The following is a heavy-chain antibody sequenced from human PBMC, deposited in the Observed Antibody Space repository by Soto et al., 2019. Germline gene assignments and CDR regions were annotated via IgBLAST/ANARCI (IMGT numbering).Heavy chain of an antibody. V-gene: IGHV3-33*01. D-gene: IGHD6-25*01. CDR1: GFTFSSYG. CDR2: IWYNGKKN. J-gene: IGHJ4*01. CDR3: VRGEAPARTAPPLDY. Sequence: QVQLVESGGGVVQPGKSLRLSCAASGFTFSSYGLHWVRQAPGKGLEWVGVIWYNGKKNYYADSVQGRFTISRDTSKNTLFLQMHSLRVEDTAVYYRVRGEAPARTAPPLDYWGHGILVTVSS.